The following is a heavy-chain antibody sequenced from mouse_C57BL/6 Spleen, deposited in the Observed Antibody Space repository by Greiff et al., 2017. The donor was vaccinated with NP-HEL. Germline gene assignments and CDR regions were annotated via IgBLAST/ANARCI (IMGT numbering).Heavy chain of an antibody. CDR3: ATGSYYFDY. Sequence: QVQLQQPGAELVRPGTSVKLSCKASGYTFTSYWMHWVKQRPGQGLEWIGVIDPSDSYTNYNQKFKGKATLTVDTSSSTAYMQLSSLTSEDSAVYYCATGSYYFDYWGQGTTLTVSS. J-gene: IGHJ2*01. D-gene: IGHD4-1*01. V-gene: IGHV1-59*01. CDR1: GYTFTSYW. CDR2: IDPSDSYT.